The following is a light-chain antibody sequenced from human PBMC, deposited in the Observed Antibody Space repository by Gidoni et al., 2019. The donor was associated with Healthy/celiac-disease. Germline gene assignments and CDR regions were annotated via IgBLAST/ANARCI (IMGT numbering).Light chain of an antibody. CDR1: QGISSY. CDR2: AAS. V-gene: IGKV1-9*01. Sequence: DIQLTQSPSFLSASVGDRVTITCRASQGISSYLAWYQQKPGKAPKLLIYAASTLQSGVPSRFSGSGSGTEFTLTISSLQPEDFATYYCQQRNSNPRTFGQGTKLEIK. J-gene: IGKJ2*01. CDR3: QQRNSNPRT.